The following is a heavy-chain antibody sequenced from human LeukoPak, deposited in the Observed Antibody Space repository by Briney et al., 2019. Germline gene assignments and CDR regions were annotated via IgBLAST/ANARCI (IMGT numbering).Heavy chain of an antibody. CDR1: GYTFTSYY. V-gene: IGHV1-8*01. CDR3: AKDLRKSPSRFGESFTKSYYYYMDV. D-gene: IGHD3-10*01. J-gene: IGHJ6*03. CDR2: MNPNSGNT. Sequence: ASVKVSCKASGYTFTSYYINWVRQATGQGPEWMGWMNPNSGNTDYAQRFQGRVTMTRNTSISTAYMELSSLRSEDTAVYYCAKDLRKSPSRFGESFTKSYYYYMDVWAKGPRSPSP.